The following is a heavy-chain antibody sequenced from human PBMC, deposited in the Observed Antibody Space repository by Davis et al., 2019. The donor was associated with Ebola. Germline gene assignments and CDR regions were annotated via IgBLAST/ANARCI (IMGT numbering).Heavy chain of an antibody. CDR1: GFTFSSYS. Sequence: GESLNISCAASGFTFSSYSMNLVRQAPGKGLEWVSSISTCSSYIYYADSVKGRFTISRDNAKNSPYLQMNSLRAEDTAVYYCARDLRALTVTLLGGMDVWGQGTTVTVSS. V-gene: IGHV3-21*01. D-gene: IGHD4-17*01. CDR3: ARDLRALTVTLLGGMDV. J-gene: IGHJ6*02. CDR2: ISTCSSYI.